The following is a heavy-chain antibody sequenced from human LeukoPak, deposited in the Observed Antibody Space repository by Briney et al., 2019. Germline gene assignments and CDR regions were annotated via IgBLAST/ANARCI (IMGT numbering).Heavy chain of an antibody. Sequence: SETLSLTCTVSGGSISSNCGSWVRQPPGKGLEWIGYIYYSGSNNSNPSLKSRVTISGDTSKNQFSLKLSSVTAADTAVYYCARVGYSNSYYYYYMDVWGKGTTVTVSS. J-gene: IGHJ6*03. V-gene: IGHV4-59*01. CDR2: IYYSGSN. CDR3: ARVGYSNSYYYYYMDV. CDR1: GGSISSNC. D-gene: IGHD4-11*01.